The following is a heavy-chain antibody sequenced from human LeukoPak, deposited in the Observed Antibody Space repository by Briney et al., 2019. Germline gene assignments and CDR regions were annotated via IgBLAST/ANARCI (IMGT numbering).Heavy chain of an antibody. J-gene: IGHJ4*02. V-gene: IGHV3-30-3*01. D-gene: IGHD3-22*01. CDR1: GFTFSSYA. CDR2: ISYDGSNK. Sequence: PGRSLRLSCAASGFTFSSYAMHWVRQAPGKGLEWVAVISYDGSNKYYADSVKGRFTISRDNSKNTLYLQMNSLRAEDTAVYYCARDHNYYDSSGYYYGEDYWGQGTLVTVSS. CDR3: ARDHNYYDSSGYYYGEDY.